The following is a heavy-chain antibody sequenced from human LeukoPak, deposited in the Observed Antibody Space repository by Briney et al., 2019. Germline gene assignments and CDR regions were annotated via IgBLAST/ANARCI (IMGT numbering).Heavy chain of an antibody. Sequence: GGSLRLSCAASGFTFSSYAMHWVRQAPGKGLEYVSAISSNGGSTYYANSVKGRFTISRDNSKNTLYLQMGSLRAEDMAVYYCARGELGIAAAAYFDYWGQGTLVTVSS. CDR1: GFTFSSYA. CDR3: ARGELGIAAAAYFDY. V-gene: IGHV3-64*01. D-gene: IGHD6-13*01. CDR2: ISSNGGST. J-gene: IGHJ4*02.